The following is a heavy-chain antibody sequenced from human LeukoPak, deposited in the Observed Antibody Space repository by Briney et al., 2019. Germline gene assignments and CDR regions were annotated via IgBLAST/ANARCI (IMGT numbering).Heavy chain of an antibody. CDR2: ISGSGHST. CDR1: GFTFNSYA. CDR3: AKVRMITMIAYDAFDI. Sequence: GGSLRLSCAASGFTFNSYAMNWVRQAPGRGLEWVSAISGSGHSTCYADSVKGRFSISRDNSKNTLYLQMNSLRAEDTAIYYCAKVRMITMIAYDAFDIWGQGSMVTVSS. J-gene: IGHJ3*02. V-gene: IGHV3-23*01. D-gene: IGHD3-22*01.